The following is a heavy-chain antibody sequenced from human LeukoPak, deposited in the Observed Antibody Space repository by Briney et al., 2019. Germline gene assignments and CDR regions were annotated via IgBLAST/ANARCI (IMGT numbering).Heavy chain of an antibody. CDR2: ISGSGGST. V-gene: IGHV3-23*01. Sequence: QPGGSLRLSCAASGFTFSSYAMSWVRQAPGKGLEWGSAISGSGGSTYYADSVKGRFTISRDNSKNTLYLQMNSLRAEDTAVYYCARFPGYSSHRDYWGQGTLVTVSS. D-gene: IGHD6-13*01. CDR3: ARFPGYSSHRDY. CDR1: GFTFSSYA. J-gene: IGHJ4*02.